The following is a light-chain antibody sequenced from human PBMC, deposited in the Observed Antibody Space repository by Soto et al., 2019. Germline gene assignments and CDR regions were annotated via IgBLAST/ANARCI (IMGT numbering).Light chain of an antibody. CDR1: SSNIGANYD. CDR2: GNN. Sequence: QSVLTQPPSVSGAPGQRVTISCTGSSSNIGANYDVHWYQQRPGTAPKLLIFGNNNRPSGVPDRFSGSKSGTSASLAITGLQAEDEGDYHCQSSDKPLSARYVFGTATTVTVL. CDR3: QSSDKPLSARYV. J-gene: IGLJ1*01. V-gene: IGLV1-40*01.